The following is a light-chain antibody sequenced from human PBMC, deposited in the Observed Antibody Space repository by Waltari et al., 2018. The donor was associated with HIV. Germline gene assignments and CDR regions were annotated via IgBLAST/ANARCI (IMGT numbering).Light chain of an antibody. J-gene: IGLJ2*01. V-gene: IGLV1-51*01. Sequence: QSVLTQPPAVSAAPGQKVAIACSGTTSNIGNNFVCWYQKLQGTAPKLLIFDNHKRPSGVSDRFSAFKSGTSATLAITGLHTGDEAEYYCGTWDTSLNAGVFGGGTKVSVL. CDR1: TSNIGNNF. CDR2: DNH. CDR3: GTWDTSLNAGV.